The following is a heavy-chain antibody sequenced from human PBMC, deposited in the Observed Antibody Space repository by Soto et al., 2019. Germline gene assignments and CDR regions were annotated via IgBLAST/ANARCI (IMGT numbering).Heavy chain of an antibody. CDR3: AREPVAGIGFDP. CDR1: GYTFTSYG. D-gene: IGHD6-19*01. Sequence: QVQLVQSGAEVKKPGASVKVSCKASGYTFTSYGISWVRQAPGQGLEWMGWINSYNGNTNYAQKLQGRVTMTTDTAKSTAYRERRSRRSDATAVDYWAREPVAGIGFDPWGQGTLVNVSS. CDR2: INSYNGNT. J-gene: IGHJ5*02. V-gene: IGHV1-18*01.